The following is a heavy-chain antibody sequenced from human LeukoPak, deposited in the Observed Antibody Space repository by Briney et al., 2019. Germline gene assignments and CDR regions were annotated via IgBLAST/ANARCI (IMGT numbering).Heavy chain of an antibody. V-gene: IGHV1-18*01. CDR1: GYTLTSYG. Sequence: ASVKVSCKASGYTLTSYGISWVRQAPGQGLEWMGWISAYNGNTNYAQKLQGRVTMTTDTSTSTAYMELRSLRSDDTAVYYCARLAARPSSYYYYYYMDVWGKGTTVTVSS. J-gene: IGHJ6*03. CDR3: ARLAARPSSYYYYYYMDV. CDR2: ISAYNGNT. D-gene: IGHD6-6*01.